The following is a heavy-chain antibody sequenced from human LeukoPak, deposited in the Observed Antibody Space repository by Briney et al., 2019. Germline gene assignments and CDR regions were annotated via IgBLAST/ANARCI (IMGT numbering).Heavy chain of an antibody. D-gene: IGHD3-22*01. CDR3: AKPPYYYDSSGYYHKGWFDP. Sequence: GGSLRLSCAASGFTFSSYAMSWVRQAPGKGLEWVSAISGSGGSTYYADSVKGRFTISRDNSKNTPYLQMNSLRAEDTAVYYCAKPPYYYDSSGYYHKGWFDPWGQGTLVTVSS. CDR1: GFTFSSYA. CDR2: ISGSGGST. V-gene: IGHV3-23*01. J-gene: IGHJ5*02.